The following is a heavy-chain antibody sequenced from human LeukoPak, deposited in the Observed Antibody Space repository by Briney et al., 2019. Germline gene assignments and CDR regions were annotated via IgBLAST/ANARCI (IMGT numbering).Heavy chain of an antibody. D-gene: IGHD1-26*01. CDR3: ARDKIVGVGYFDY. V-gene: IGHV3-7*01. CDR1: GFSFNNYW. J-gene: IGHJ4*02. Sequence: GGSLRLSCAASGFSFNNYWMSWVRQAPGKGLEWVANIKQDGSEKYYVDSVKGRFTISRDNAKNSLYLQMNSLRAEDTAVYYCARDKIVGVGYFDYWGQGTLVTVSS. CDR2: IKQDGSEK.